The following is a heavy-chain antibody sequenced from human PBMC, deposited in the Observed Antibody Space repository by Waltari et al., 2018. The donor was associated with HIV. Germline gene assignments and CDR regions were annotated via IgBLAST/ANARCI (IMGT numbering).Heavy chain of an antibody. J-gene: IGHJ4*02. CDR1: GASILDSYY. Sequence: HLLLQESGPASVRPSETLSLSCSVSGASILDSYYWAWLRRSPGGGLQFLATGHYRGTTCHNPPLNNLVLLPMHTSPHPLFLHLASVTASDTAIYYCARHASKYDFWSATSSARHFDLWSRGTLVTVSS. CDR3: ARHASKYDFWSATSSARHFDL. D-gene: IGHD3-3*01. V-gene: IGHV4-39*07. CDR2: GHYRGTT.